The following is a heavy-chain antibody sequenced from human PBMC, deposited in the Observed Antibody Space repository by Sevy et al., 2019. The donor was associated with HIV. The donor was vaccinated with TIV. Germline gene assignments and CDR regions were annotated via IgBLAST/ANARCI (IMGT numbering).Heavy chain of an antibody. CDR3: AKDFSTMIVVVITTAPDY. V-gene: IGHV3-30*18. CDR2: ISYDGSNK. Sequence: GESLKISCAASGFTFSSYGMHWVRQAPGKGLEWVAVISYDGSNKYNADSVKGRFTISRDNSKNTLYLQMNSLRAEDTAVYYCAKDFSTMIVVVITTAPDYWGQGTLVTVSS. J-gene: IGHJ4*02. CDR1: GFTFSSYG. D-gene: IGHD3-22*01.